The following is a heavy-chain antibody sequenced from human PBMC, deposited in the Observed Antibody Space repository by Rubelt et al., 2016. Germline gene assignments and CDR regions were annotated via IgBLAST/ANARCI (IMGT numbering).Heavy chain of an antibody. D-gene: IGHD1-26*01. CDR2: ITSTSSTI. CDR1: GFTFSSYS. CDR3: AKGPGGATFDS. Sequence: EVQLVESGGGLVQPGGSLRLSCAASGFTFSSYSMKWVRQAPGKGLEWVSYITSTSSTIYYADSVKGRFTISRDNAKNSLYLQMNSLRAEATALYYCAKGPGGATFDSWGQGTLVTVSS. J-gene: IGHJ4*02. V-gene: IGHV3-48*04.